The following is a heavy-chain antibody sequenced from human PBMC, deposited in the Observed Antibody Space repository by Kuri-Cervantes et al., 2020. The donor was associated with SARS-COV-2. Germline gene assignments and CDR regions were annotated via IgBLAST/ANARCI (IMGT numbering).Heavy chain of an antibody. D-gene: IGHD1-26*01. V-gene: IGHV4-59*08. CDR3: TRQGHQWEFPS. J-gene: IGHJ1*01. CDR2: MDHRGST. CDR1: GGSITTNF. Sequence: SETLSLTCTLSGGSITTNFWNWIRQPPGGGLEWIGHMDHRGSTNSNPSLKSRVIMSIDRSKNQFSLTLNSVTAADTAVYYCTRQGHQWEFPSWGQGTLVTVSS.